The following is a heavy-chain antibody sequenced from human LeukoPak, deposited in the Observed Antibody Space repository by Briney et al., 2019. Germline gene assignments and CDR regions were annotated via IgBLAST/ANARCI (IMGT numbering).Heavy chain of an antibody. V-gene: IGHV3-13*01. CDR1: GFTFSSYD. CDR3: ARDQRLYYYGSGSYNVYYYGMDV. J-gene: IGHJ6*02. CDR2: IGTAGDT. D-gene: IGHD3-10*01. Sequence: GGSLRLSCAASGFTFSSYDMHWVRQATGKGLEWVSAIGTAGDTYYPGSVKGRFTISRENAKNSLYLQMNSLRAGDTAVYYCARDQRLYYYGSGSYNVYYYGMDVWGQGTTVTVSS.